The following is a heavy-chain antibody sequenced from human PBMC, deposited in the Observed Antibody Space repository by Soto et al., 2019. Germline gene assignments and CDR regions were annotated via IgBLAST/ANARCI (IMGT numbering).Heavy chain of an antibody. CDR3: ARDMSAFRYCSSPRCYFDY. CDR1: GFTFSSYG. J-gene: IGHJ4*02. D-gene: IGHD2-2*01. Sequence: PWGSLRLSCAASGFTFSSYGMHWVRQAPGKGLEWVAVIWYDGSKKYYADSVKGRFTISRDNSKNTRYLQMNSLRAEDTAVYSCARDMSAFRYCSSPRCYFDYWGQGTLVTVSS. CDR2: IWYDGSKK. V-gene: IGHV3-33*01.